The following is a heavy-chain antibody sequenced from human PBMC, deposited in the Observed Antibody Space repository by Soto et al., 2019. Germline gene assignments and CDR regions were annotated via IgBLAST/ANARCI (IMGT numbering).Heavy chain of an antibody. V-gene: IGHV4-30-4*01. CDR1: GGSISSGDYY. J-gene: IGHJ4*02. Sequence: NPSETLSLTCTVSGGSISSGDYYWSWIRQPPGKGLEWIGYIYYSGSTYYNPSLKSRVTISVDTSKNQFSLKLSSVTAADTAVYYCARGIAAAGYYFDYWGQGTLVTVSS. D-gene: IGHD6-13*01. CDR2: IYYSGST. CDR3: ARGIAAAGYYFDY.